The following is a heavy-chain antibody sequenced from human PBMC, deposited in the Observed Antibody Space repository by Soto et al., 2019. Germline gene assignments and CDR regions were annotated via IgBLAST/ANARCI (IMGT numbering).Heavy chain of an antibody. CDR2: INRSGGST. CDR3: AKDLERYRSSYTLRMDV. D-gene: IGHD6-13*01. J-gene: IGHJ6*02. V-gene: IGHV3-23*01. CDR1: GFTFNIYS. Sequence: EVQLLESGGGLVQPGGSLRLSCAGSGFTFNIYSMSWVRQAPGKGLEWVSAINRSGGSTFYADSVKGRFTISRDNSKNTLYLQMSSLRAEDTAVYYCAKDLERYRSSYTLRMDVWGQGATVTVSS.